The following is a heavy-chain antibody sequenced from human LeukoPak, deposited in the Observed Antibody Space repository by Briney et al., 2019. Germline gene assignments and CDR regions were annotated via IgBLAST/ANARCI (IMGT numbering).Heavy chain of an antibody. CDR3: ARGPQWRGDSYYMDV. CDR1: GYTFTNFD. V-gene: IGHV1-8*01. D-gene: IGHD6-19*01. J-gene: IGHJ6*03. Sequence: ASVKVSCKGSGYTFTNFDINRVRQATGQGLEWMGWMNPNSGNTGSAQKLQGRVTMTMNTSISTAYIELSSLRSEDTAVYYCARGPQWRGDSYYMDVWGRGTTVTVSS. CDR2: MNPNSGNT.